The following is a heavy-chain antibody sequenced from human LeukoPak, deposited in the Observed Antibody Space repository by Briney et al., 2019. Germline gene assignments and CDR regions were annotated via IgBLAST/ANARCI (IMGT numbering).Heavy chain of an antibody. CDR3: AREPAQTSFYYMDV. CDR1: RFTFSSYA. V-gene: IGHV3-23*01. Sequence: GGSLRLSCAASRFTFSSYAMSWVRQAPGKGLEWVSSINSSGGRTYYADSVKGRFTISRDNSKNTLYLQMNSLRAEDTAVYYCAREPAQTSFYYMDVWGKGTTVTVSS. CDR2: INSSGGRT. J-gene: IGHJ6*03.